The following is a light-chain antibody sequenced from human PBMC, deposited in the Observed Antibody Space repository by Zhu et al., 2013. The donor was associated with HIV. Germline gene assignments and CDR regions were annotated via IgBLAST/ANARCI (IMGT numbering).Light chain of an antibody. CDR3: QQYNDWPPVT. Sequence: EIVLTQSPATLSLSPGERATLSCRASQSVSTYLGWYQQKPGQAPRLLLYGSSNRAPGIPARFSGAGSGTDFILTISSLQSEDFALYYCQQYNDWPPVTFGQGTKVEXK. CDR1: QSVSTY. V-gene: IGKV3-11*01. J-gene: IGKJ1*01. CDR2: GSS.